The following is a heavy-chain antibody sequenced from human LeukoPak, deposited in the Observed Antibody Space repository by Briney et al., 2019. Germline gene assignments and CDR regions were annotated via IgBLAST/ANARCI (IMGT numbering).Heavy chain of an antibody. Sequence: SETLSLTCTVSGGSITSSSCYWDWIRQPPGKGLEWIGTVHYSGYTHYNASLKSRLTMSVDTSKNQVSLKLRSVTAADTAIYYCARQPRQFDQKSFDQWGQGTQVIVSS. V-gene: IGHV4-39*01. CDR1: GGSITSSSCY. CDR3: ARQPRQFDQKSFDQ. D-gene: IGHD3-16*01. CDR2: VHYSGYT. J-gene: IGHJ4*02.